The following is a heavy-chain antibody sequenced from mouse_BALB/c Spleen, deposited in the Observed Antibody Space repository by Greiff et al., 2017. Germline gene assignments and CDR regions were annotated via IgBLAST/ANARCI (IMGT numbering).Heavy chain of an antibody. J-gene: IGHJ1*01. CDR2: IYPGNSDT. CDR3: TRGGYPYWYFDV. Sequence: DVKLQESGTVLARPGASVKMSCKASGYSFTSYWMHWVKQRPGQGLEWIGAIYPGNSDTSYNQKFKGKAKLTAVTSASTAYMELSSLTNEDSAVYYCTRGGYPYWYFDVWGAGTTVTVSS. V-gene: IGHV1-5*01. CDR1: GYSFTSYW. D-gene: IGHD2-14*01.